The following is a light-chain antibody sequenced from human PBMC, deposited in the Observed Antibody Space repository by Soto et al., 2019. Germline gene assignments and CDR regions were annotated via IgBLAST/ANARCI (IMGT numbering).Light chain of an antibody. V-gene: IGKV3-15*01. CDR2: FAS. Sequence: EIVMTQSPATLSVSPGERATLSCRASQSVSNNLAWYQQKPGQAPRLLIYFASTRATGIPARFSGSGSGTEFTLTISSLQSEEFAVYYCQQYNKWPLTFGGVTKVETK. CDR3: QQYNKWPLT. J-gene: IGKJ4*01. CDR1: QSVSNN.